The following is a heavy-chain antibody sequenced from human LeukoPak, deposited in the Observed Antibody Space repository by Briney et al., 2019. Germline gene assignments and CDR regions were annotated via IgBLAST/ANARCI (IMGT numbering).Heavy chain of an antibody. CDR1: GYTFTDYY. Sequence: ASVKVSCKASGYTFTDYYMHWVRQAPGQGLEWMGWIIPNNGGTNYAQKFQGRITMTRDTSISTAYMELSSLRSDDTAVYYCARGVVRGGLEYWGQGTLVTVSS. D-gene: IGHD3-10*01. J-gene: IGHJ4*02. V-gene: IGHV1-2*02. CDR2: IIPNNGGT. CDR3: ARGVVRGGLEY.